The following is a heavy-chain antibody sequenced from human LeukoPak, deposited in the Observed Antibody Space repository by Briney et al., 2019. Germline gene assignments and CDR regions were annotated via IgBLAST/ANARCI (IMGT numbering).Heavy chain of an antibody. D-gene: IGHD6-13*01. CDR3: ASSRRSSSWYF. V-gene: IGHV3-30*19. CDR1: GFTFSSYG. J-gene: IGHJ4*02. Sequence: PGRSLRLSCAASGFTFSSYGMHWVRQAPGKGLEWVAVISYDGSNKYYADSVKGRFTISRDNSKDTLYLQMNSLRAEDTAVYYCASSRRSSSWYFWGQGTLVTVSS. CDR2: ISYDGSNK.